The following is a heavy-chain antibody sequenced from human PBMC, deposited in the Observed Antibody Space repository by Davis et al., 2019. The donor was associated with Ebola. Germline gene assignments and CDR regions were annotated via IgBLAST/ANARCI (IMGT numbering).Heavy chain of an antibody. J-gene: IGHJ4*02. CDR3: ARDRGTIFGVVTYFDY. V-gene: IGHV1-69*13. D-gene: IGHD3-3*01. Sequence: AASVKVSCKASGGTFSSYAISWVRQAPGQGLEWMGWINPNSGGTNYAQKFQGRVTITADESTSTAYMELSSLRSEDTAVYYCARDRGTIFGVVTYFDYWGQGTLVTVSS. CDR1: GGTFSSYA. CDR2: INPNSGGT.